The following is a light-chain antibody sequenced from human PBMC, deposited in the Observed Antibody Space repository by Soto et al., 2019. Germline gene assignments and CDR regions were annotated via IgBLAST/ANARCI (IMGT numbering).Light chain of an antibody. CDR2: ATS. Sequence: EIVLTQSPGTLSLSPGERATLSCRASQTVSSSFLGWYQQRPGQAPRLLMFATSKTAPGIPDRFSGSGSGTDFTLTISRLEPEDFAVYYCQEYGTSRTFGQGTKVEI. CDR3: QEYGTSRT. V-gene: IGKV3-20*01. J-gene: IGKJ1*01. CDR1: QTVSSSF.